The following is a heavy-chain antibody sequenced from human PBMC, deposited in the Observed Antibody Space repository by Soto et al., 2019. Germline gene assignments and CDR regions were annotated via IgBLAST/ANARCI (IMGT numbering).Heavy chain of an antibody. CDR3: ARLIGNSWLDS. D-gene: IGHD3-16*01. V-gene: IGHV6-1*01. CDR1: GGSISSYY. Sequence: SETLSLTCAVSGGSISSYYWDWIRQSPSRGLEWLGRTYYRSKWSNDYAVSVKGRITINPDTSNNQFSLHLNSVTPDDTAVYYCARLIGNSWLDSWGQGTLVTVSS. J-gene: IGHJ5*01. CDR2: TYYRSKWSN.